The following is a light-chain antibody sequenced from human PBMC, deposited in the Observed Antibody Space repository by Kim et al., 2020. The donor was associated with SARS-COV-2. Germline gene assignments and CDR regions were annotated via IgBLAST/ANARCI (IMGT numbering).Light chain of an antibody. Sequence: DIQMTQSPSSLSASVGDRVTITCRASQSISSYLNWYQQKPGKAPKLLIYGASSLQSGVPSRFSGSGSGTDFTLTISSLQPEDFATYYCQQSYSTTPTFGQGTKLEI. CDR1: QSISSY. J-gene: IGKJ2*01. CDR2: GAS. V-gene: IGKV1-39*01. CDR3: QQSYSTTPT.